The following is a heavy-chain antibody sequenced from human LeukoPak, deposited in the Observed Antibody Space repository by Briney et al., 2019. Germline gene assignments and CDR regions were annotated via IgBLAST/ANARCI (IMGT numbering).Heavy chain of an antibody. CDR2: IRYDGSNK. D-gene: IGHD2-2*01. CDR1: GFTFSSYG. CDR3: ARDLILADGSGSSAHDY. V-gene: IGHV3-30*02. Sequence: PGGSLRLSCAASGFTFSSYGMHWVRQAPDKGLEWVAFIRYDGSNKYYADSVKGRFTISRDNSKNTLYLQMNSLRAEDTAVYYCARDLILADGSGSSAHDYWGQGTLVTVSS. J-gene: IGHJ4*02.